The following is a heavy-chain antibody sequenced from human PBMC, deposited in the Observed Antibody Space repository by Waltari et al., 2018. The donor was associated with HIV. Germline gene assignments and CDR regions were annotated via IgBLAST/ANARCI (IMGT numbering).Heavy chain of an antibody. Sequence: QVQLQESGPGLVKPSQTLSLTCTVSGGSISSAGFYWSWIRQHPGKGLEWIGNIYYTGSTYYNPSLTSRVTISIDTSNNQFSLNLSSVTAADTAVYYCARDYGSGRGGGMDVWGQGTTVTVSS. V-gene: IGHV4-31*03. CDR3: ARDYGSGRGGGMDV. CDR2: IYYTGST. J-gene: IGHJ6*02. D-gene: IGHD3-10*01. CDR1: GGSISSAGFY.